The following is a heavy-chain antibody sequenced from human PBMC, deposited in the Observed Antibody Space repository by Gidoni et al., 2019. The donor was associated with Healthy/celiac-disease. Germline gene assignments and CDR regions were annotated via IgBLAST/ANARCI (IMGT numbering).Heavy chain of an antibody. Sequence: QVQLPASGPGLVKPSETLSLTCTVSGGSISSYYWSWIRQPPGKGLEWIGYIYYSGSTNYNPSLKSRVTISVNTSKNQFSLKLSSVTAADTAVYYCARHTGWDTYYYDSSGPPGAHYFDYWGQGTLVTVSS. CDR2: IYYSGST. J-gene: IGHJ4*02. V-gene: IGHV4-59*08. D-gene: IGHD3-22*01. CDR1: GGSISSYY. CDR3: ARHTGWDTYYYDSSGPPGAHYFDY.